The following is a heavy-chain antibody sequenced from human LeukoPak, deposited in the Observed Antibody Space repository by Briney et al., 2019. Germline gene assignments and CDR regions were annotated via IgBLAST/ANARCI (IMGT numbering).Heavy chain of an antibody. Sequence: GGSLTLSCPASGFTFSSYGMHWVRQTPGKGLEWVAFIRYDGSNKYYADSVKGRFTISRDNSKTKLYLQMNSLRVEDTAVYYCAKFRRPYIVGAPFDYWGQGTLVTVSS. J-gene: IGHJ4*02. D-gene: IGHD1-26*01. CDR2: IRYDGSNK. CDR3: AKFRRPYIVGAPFDY. V-gene: IGHV3-30*02. CDR1: GFTFSSYG.